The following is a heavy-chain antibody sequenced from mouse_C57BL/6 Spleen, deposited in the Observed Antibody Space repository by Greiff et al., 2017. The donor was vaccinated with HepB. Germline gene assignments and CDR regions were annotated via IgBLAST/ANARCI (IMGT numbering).Heavy chain of an antibody. V-gene: IGHV5-4*01. CDR2: ISDGGSYT. CDR3: AREDYDYAFAY. Sequence: EVQGVESGGGLVKPGGSLKLSCAASGFTFSSYAMSWVRQTPEKRLEWVATISDGGSYTYYPDNVKGRFTISRDNAKNNLYLQMSHLKSEDTAMYYCAREDYDYAFAYWGQGTLVTVSA. D-gene: IGHD2-4*01. J-gene: IGHJ3*01. CDR1: GFTFSSYA.